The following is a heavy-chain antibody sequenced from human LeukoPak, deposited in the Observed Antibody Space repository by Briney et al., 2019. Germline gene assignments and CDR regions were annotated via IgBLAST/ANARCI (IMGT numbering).Heavy chain of an antibody. D-gene: IGHD6-19*01. CDR1: GFVFSSQD. V-gene: IGHV3-23*01. Sequence: PGGSLRLSCGASGFVFSSQDMGWVRQALGKGREGGSAISDGGSRTYYADSVKGRFTISRDNSKNTLHLQMNSLRAEDTAVYYCAKDARRSSGWYFFDHWGQGTLVTVSS. CDR3: AKDARRSSGWYFFDH. J-gene: IGHJ4*02. CDR2: ISDGGSRT.